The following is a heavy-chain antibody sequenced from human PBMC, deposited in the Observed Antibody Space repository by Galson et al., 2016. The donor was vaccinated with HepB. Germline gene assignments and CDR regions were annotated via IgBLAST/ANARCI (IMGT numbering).Heavy chain of an antibody. V-gene: IGHV3-7*03. D-gene: IGHD4-11*01. J-gene: IGHJ4*02. CDR1: GFTFSSYA. CDR2: IRPDGNQI. Sequence: SLRLSCAASGFTFSSYAMSWFRQAPGKGLEWVANIRPDGNQIFYVDSVRGRFTVSRDNAQNTLYLQTNSLRADDTAVYYCARDDGDYSNSYWGQGTLVTVSS. CDR3: ARDDGDYSNSY.